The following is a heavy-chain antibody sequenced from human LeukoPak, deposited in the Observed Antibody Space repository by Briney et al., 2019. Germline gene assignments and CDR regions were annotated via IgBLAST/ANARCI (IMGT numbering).Heavy chain of an antibody. D-gene: IGHD2-2*01. Sequence: GGSLKISCKVSGYPFTSYWIGWGRQMSGKGLEWMGIIYPGDSDTRYSPSFQGQVTISADKSISTAYLQWSSLKASDTAMYYCARHMGYCSSTSCSTYSYYYYMDVWGKGTTVTVSS. CDR3: ARHMGYCSSTSCSTYSYYYYMDV. J-gene: IGHJ6*03. CDR2: IYPGDSDT. CDR1: GYPFTSYW. V-gene: IGHV5-51*01.